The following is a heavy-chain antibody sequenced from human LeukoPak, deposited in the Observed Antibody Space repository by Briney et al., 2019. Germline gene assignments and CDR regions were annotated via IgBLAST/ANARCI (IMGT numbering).Heavy chain of an antibody. Sequence: PGGSLRLSCAASGFTFSSYAMSWVRQAPGKGLEWVSAISGSGGSTYYADSVKGRFTISRDNSKNTLYPQMNSLRAEDTAVYYCAKDPALRVAVVVVAAKREGYWGQGTLVTVSS. D-gene: IGHD2-15*01. CDR3: AKDPALRVAVVVVAAKREGY. V-gene: IGHV3-23*01. J-gene: IGHJ4*02. CDR2: ISGSGGST. CDR1: GFTFSSYA.